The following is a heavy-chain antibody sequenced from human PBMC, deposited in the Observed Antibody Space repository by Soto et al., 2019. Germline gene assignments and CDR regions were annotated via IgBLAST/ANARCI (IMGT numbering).Heavy chain of an antibody. J-gene: IGHJ4*02. V-gene: IGHV5-10-1*01. CDR2: IDPSDSYT. CDR3: ARERYCGGDCPSGFTDY. CDR1: GYSFTSYW. Sequence: GESLKISCKGSGYSFTSYWISWVRQMPGKGLEWMGRIDPSDSYTNYSPSFQGHVTISADKSISTAYLQWSSLTAADTAVYYCARERYCGGDCPSGFTDYWGQGTLVTVSS. D-gene: IGHD2-21*02.